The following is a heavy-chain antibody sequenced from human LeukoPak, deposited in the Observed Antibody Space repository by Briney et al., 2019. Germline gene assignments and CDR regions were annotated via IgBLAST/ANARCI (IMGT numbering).Heavy chain of an antibody. V-gene: IGHV4-39*07. CDR1: GGSISTSNYY. Sequence: SETLSLTCTVSGGSISTSNYYWGWIRQPPGKGLEWIGEINHSGSTNYNPSLKSRVTISVDTSKNQFSLKLRSVTAADTAVYYCARVTGYMIEDYFDYWGQGTLVTVSS. D-gene: IGHD3-22*01. CDR2: INHSGST. J-gene: IGHJ4*02. CDR3: ARVTGYMIEDYFDY.